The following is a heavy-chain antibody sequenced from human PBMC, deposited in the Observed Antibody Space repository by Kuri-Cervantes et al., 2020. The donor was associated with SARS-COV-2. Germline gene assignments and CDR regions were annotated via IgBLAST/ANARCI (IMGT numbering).Heavy chain of an antibody. Sequence: SVKVSCKASGGTFSSYAISWVRQAPGQGLEWMGRIIPILGIANYAQKFQGRVTITADKSTSTAYMELSSLRSEDTAVYYCARVEGDIVVVPAAIANPNWFDPWGQGTLVTVSS. D-gene: IGHD2-2*02. CDR3: ARVEGDIVVVPAAIANPNWFDP. CDR1: GGTFSSYA. V-gene: IGHV1-69*04. J-gene: IGHJ5*02. CDR2: IIPILGIA.